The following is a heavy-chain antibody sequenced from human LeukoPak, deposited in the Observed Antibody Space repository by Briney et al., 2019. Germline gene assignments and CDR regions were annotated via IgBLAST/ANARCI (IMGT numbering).Heavy chain of an antibody. CDR2: ISWNSGSI. CDR3: ARTKLYDSSGYYYKIPSYYFDY. Sequence: QPGRSLRLSCAASGFTFDDYAMHWVRHAPGKGLEWVSGISWNSGSIGYADTVKGRFTISRDNAKNSLYLQMNSLRAEDTALYYCARTKLYDSSGYYYKIPSYYFDYWGQGTLVTVSS. J-gene: IGHJ4*02. CDR1: GFTFDDYA. D-gene: IGHD3-22*01. V-gene: IGHV3-9*01.